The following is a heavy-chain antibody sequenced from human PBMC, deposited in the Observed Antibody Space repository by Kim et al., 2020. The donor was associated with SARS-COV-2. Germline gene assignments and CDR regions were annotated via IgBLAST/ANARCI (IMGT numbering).Heavy chain of an antibody. Sequence: SETLSLTCAVYGGSFSGYYWSWIRQPPGKGLEWIGEINHSGSTNYNPSLKSRVTISVDTSKNQFSLKLSSVTAADTAVYYCARGGVYSSMGNAFDIWGQGTMVTVSS. D-gene: IGHD6-13*01. CDR1: GGSFSGYY. CDR3: ARGGVYSSMGNAFDI. V-gene: IGHV4-34*01. CDR2: INHSGST. J-gene: IGHJ3*02.